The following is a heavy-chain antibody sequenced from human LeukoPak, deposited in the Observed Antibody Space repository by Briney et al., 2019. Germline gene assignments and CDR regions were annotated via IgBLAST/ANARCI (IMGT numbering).Heavy chain of an antibody. CDR3: ARLEGIAAAGLPDY. CDR1: GGSISSYY. J-gene: IGHJ4*02. D-gene: IGHD6-13*01. V-gene: IGHV4-4*07. CDR2: IYTSGST. Sequence: SQTLSRTCTVSGGSISSYYWSWIRQPAGKGLEWIGRIYTSGSTNYNPSLKSRVTMSVDTSKNQFSLKLSSVTAADTAVYYCARLEGIAAAGLPDYWGQGTLVTVSS.